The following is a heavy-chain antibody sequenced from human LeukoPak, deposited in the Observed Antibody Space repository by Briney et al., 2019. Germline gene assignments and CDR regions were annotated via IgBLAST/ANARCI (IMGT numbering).Heavy chain of an antibody. J-gene: IGHJ3*02. D-gene: IGHD5-24*01. CDR1: GYTFTSYY. CDR2: INPSGGST. CDR3: ATASRDGYNLGAFDI. V-gene: IGHV1-46*01. Sequence: ASVKVSCKASGYTFTSYYMHWVRQAPGQGLEWMGIINPSGGSTSYAQKFQGRVTMTEDTSTDTAYMELSSLRSGDTAVYYCATASRDGYNLGAFDIWGQGTMVTVSS.